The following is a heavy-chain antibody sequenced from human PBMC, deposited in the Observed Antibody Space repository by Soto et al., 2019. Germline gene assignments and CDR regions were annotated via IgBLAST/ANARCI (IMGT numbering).Heavy chain of an antibody. V-gene: IGHV1-8*01. CDR2: MNPNSGNT. CDR3: ARVRGAPGGRSQKEFGY. J-gene: IGHJ4*02. D-gene: IGHD2-15*01. CDR1: GYTFTSYD. Sequence: ASVKVSCKASGYTFTSYDINWVRHATGQRLEWMGWMNPNSGNTGYAQKFQGRVTMTSNTSISTAYMELSSLRSADAAVYYRARVRGAPGGRSQKEFGYFGKGKLVT.